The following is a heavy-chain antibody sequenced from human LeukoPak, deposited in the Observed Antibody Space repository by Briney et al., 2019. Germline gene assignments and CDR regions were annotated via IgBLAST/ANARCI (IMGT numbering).Heavy chain of an antibody. CDR1: GGTFSSYA. V-gene: IGHV1-69*04. Sequence: SVKVSCKASGGTFSSYAISWVRPAPGQGLEWMGRIIPILGIANYAQKFQGRVTITADKSTSTAYMELSSLRSEDTAVYYCARDEDYGMDVWGQGTTVTVSS. CDR2: IIPILGIA. J-gene: IGHJ6*02. CDR3: ARDEDYGMDV.